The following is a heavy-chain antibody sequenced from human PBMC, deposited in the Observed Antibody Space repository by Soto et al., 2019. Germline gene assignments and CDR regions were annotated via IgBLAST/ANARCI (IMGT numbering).Heavy chain of an antibody. CDR3: TTDPGDYEDF. J-gene: IGHJ4*02. CDR2: IKNRADGGTT. V-gene: IGHV3-15*01. Sequence: EVQLVETGGDLVKPGGCLSLSCTASGITFINAWMSWVRQVPGTGLEWFGRIKNRADGGTTDYAAPVRGRFTISRDDSKNSLFLKMNSMEVEATAVYYCTTDPGDYEDFWGQGTLVTVSS. CDR1: GITFINAW. D-gene: IGHD4-17*01.